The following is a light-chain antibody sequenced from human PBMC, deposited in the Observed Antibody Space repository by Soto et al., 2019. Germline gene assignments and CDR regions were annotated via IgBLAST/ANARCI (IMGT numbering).Light chain of an antibody. Sequence: QSALTQPASVSGSPGQSITISCTGTSSDVGLYNYVSWYQQHPGKVPKLMISEVSKRPSGVSNRFSGSKSGNTASLTISGLQVEDEADYYCSSYTTTYSVVFGEGTKLTVL. J-gene: IGLJ2*01. CDR2: EVS. V-gene: IGLV2-14*01. CDR3: SSYTTTYSVV. CDR1: SSDVGLYNY.